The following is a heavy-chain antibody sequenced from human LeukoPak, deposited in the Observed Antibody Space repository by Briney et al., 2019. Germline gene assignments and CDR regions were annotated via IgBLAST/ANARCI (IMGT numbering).Heavy chain of an antibody. J-gene: IGHJ6*03. CDR3: ARDPYSGSYSDYYYYYMDV. CDR2: INWNGGST. V-gene: IGHV3-20*04. D-gene: IGHD1-26*01. Sequence: GGSLRLSCAASGFTFDDYGMSWVRQAPGKGLEWVSGINWNGGSTGYADSVKGQFTISRDNAKNSLYLQLNSLRAEDTAVYYCARDPYSGSYSDYYYYYMDVWGKGTTVTVSS. CDR1: GFTFDDYG.